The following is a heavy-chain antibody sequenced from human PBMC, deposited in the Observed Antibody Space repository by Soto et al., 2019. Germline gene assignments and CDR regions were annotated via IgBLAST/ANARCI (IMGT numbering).Heavy chain of an antibody. Sequence: SETLSLTCTVSGGSISSGGYYWSWIRQHPGKGLEWIGYIYYSGSTYYNPSLKSRVTISGDTSKNQFSLKLSSVTAADTAVYYCARDSAPARDAGYSYGYYYGMDVWGQGTTVTVSS. CDR2: IYYSGST. CDR3: ARDSAPARDAGYSYGYYYGMDV. D-gene: IGHD5-18*01. V-gene: IGHV4-31*03. J-gene: IGHJ6*02. CDR1: GGSISSGGYY.